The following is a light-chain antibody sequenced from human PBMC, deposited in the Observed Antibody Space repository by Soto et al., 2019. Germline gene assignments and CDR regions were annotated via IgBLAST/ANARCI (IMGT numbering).Light chain of an antibody. V-gene: IGKV1-39*01. CDR1: QTTSIY. CDR3: QQSYTTPWA. J-gene: IGKJ1*01. CDR2: AAS. Sequence: DIQMTQSPSSLSASVGDRVTITCRASQTTSIYLNWYQQKPGKAPKLLIYAASTLQSGVPSRFSGSGSGTDYTLTISSLQSEDFATYYCQQSYTTPWALGQGTKVDIK.